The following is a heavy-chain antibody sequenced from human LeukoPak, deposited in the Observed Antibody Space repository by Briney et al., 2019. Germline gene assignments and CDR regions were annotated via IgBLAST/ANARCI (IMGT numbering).Heavy chain of an antibody. Sequence: GGSLRLSCAASGFTVSSNYMSWVRQAPGKGLEWVSVIYSGGSTYYADSVKGRFTISRDNSKNTLYLQMNSLRAEDTAVYYCARDKGSYSSTMAFDIWGQGTMVTVSS. CDR3: ARDKGSYSSTMAFDI. V-gene: IGHV3-66*01. CDR2: IYSGGST. D-gene: IGHD6-13*01. J-gene: IGHJ3*02. CDR1: GFTVSSNY.